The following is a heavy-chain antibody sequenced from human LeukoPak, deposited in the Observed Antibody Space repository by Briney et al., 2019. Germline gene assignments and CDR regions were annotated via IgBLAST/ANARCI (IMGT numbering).Heavy chain of an antibody. CDR3: ARGPQRYDFWSGYGAY. V-gene: IGHV4-34*01. CDR2: INHSGST. CDR1: GGSFSGYY. Sequence: SETLSLTCAVYGGSFSGYYWSWIRQPPGKGLEWMGEINHSGSTNYNPSLKSRGTISVDTSKNQFSLKLSSVTAADTAVYYCARGPQRYDFWSGYGAYWGQGTLVTVSS. D-gene: IGHD3-3*01. J-gene: IGHJ4*02.